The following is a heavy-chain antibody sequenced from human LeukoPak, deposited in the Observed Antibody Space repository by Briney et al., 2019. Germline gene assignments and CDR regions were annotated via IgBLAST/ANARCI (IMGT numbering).Heavy chain of an antibody. CDR1: GYTFTAYY. Sequence: ASVKVSCKASGYTFTAYYMHWVRQAPGQGLEWMGWINPNSGGTNYAQKFQGWVTMTRDTSISTAYMELSRLRSDDTAVYYYARGLAESYYYYGMDVWGQGTTVTVSS. CDR3: ARGLAESYYYYGMDV. D-gene: IGHD2-21*01. V-gene: IGHV1-2*04. CDR2: INPNSGGT. J-gene: IGHJ6*02.